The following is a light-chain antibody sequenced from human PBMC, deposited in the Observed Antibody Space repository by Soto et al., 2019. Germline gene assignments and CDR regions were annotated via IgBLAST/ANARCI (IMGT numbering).Light chain of an antibody. CDR1: SSDVGGYNY. CDR2: EVS. CDR3: SSYTSSSTYV. V-gene: IGLV2-14*01. J-gene: IGLJ1*01. Sequence: QSVLTQPASVSGSPGQSITISCTGTSSDVGGYNYVSWYQQHPGKAPKLMIYEVSNRHSGVSNRFSGSKSGNTASLTISGLQAEDEADYSCSSYTSSSTYVFGTGTKLTVL.